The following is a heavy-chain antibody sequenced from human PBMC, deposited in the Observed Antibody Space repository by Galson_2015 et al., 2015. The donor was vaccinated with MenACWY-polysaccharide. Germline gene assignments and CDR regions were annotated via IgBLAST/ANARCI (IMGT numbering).Heavy chain of an antibody. V-gene: IGHV3-30*02. J-gene: IGHJ4*02. CDR2: IRSDGSNK. D-gene: IGHD3-22*01. CDR3: AKPDYGDYSLYYYDSSAYGYYFDY. CDR1: EFTFSSYG. Sequence: SLRLSCATSEFTFSSYGMHWVRQAPGKGLEWVAFIRSDGSNKYYADSVKGRFTISRDNSKNTLYLQMNRLRAGDTAVYYCAKPDYGDYSLYYYDSSAYGYYFDYWGQGTLVTVSS.